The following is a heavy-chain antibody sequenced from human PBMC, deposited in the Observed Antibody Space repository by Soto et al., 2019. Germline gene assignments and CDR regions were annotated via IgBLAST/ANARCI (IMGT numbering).Heavy chain of an antibody. CDR3: ARDGYYYDRYGMDV. CDR2: IYYSGST. Sequence: PSETLSLTCTVSGGSISSGGYYWSWIRQHPGKGLEWIGYIYYSGSTYYNPPLKSRVTISVDTSKNQFSLKLSSVTAADTAVYYCARDGYYYDRYGMDVWGQGTTVTVSS. CDR1: GGSISSGGYY. J-gene: IGHJ6*02. V-gene: IGHV4-31*03. D-gene: IGHD3-22*01.